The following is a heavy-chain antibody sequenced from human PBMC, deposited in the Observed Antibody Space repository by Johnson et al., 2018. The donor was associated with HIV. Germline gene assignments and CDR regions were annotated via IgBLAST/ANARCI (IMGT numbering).Heavy chain of an antibody. Sequence: VQLVESGGGLVQPGRSLRLSCAASGFTFDDYAMHWVRQAPGKGLEWVSGISWNSGSIGYADSVKGRFTISRDNSKNTLYLQMNSLRAEDSAVYYCARGADSSGWSDSFDIWGQGTMVTVSS. CDR3: ARGADSSGWSDSFDI. D-gene: IGHD6-19*01. J-gene: IGHJ3*02. CDR2: ISWNSGSI. V-gene: IGHV3-9*01. CDR1: GFTFDDYA.